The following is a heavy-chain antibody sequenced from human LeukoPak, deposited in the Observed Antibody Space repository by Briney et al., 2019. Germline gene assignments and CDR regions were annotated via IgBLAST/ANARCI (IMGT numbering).Heavy chain of an antibody. V-gene: IGHV3-11*01. CDR1: GFRFSAYY. D-gene: IGHD1-26*01. Sequence: GGSLRLSCAASGFRFSAYYMSWIRQAPGKGLEWVSYISSSGDITYYAGSVKGRFTISRDNAKNSLYLQMNSLRAEDTAVYYCATAYSGDSPPSDYWGQGTLVSVSS. J-gene: IGHJ4*02. CDR2: ISSSGDIT. CDR3: ATAYSGDSPPSDY.